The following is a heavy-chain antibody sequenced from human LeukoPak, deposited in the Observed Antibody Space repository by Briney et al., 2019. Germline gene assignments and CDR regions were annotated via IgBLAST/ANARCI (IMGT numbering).Heavy chain of an antibody. CDR1: GFTFSRNV. J-gene: IGHJ6*03. Sequence: GSSLRLSCAASGFTFSRNVMHWVRQAPGKGLGWVALISYDGNNKFYADSVKGRFTISRDNSRNTLYLQMSSLRGEDAAVYSCARGGIPTGPYYYFYYMDVWGKGTAVTVSS. V-gene: IGHV3-30*04. CDR3: ARGGIPTGPYYYFYYMDV. CDR2: ISYDGNNK. D-gene: IGHD3-10*01.